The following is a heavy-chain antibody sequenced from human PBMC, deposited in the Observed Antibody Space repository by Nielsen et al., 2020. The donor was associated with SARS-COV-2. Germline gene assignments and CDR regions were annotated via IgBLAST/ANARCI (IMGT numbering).Heavy chain of an antibody. D-gene: IGHD3-16*02. CDR3: ARGITFGGVIVIPRYYFDY. CDR2: IKQDGSEK. V-gene: IGHV3-7*03. Sequence: WIRQPPGKGLEWVANIKQDGSEKYYVGSVKGRFTISRDNAKNSLYLQMNSLRAEDTAVYYCARGITFGGVIVIPRYYFDYWGQGTLVTVSS. J-gene: IGHJ4*02.